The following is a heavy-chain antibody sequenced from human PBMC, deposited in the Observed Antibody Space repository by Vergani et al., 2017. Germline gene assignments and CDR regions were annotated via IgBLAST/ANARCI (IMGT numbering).Heavy chain of an antibody. Sequence: EVQLVESGGGLVQPGGSLRLSCAASGFTFSHYSMNWVRQAPGKGLEWVSSISGNNDDVYYADSVKGRFTISRDNSKNTLYLQMNSLRAEDTAVYYCAKVPGYSYGESYYYYYYMDVWGKGTTVTVSS. V-gene: IGHV3-21*04. D-gene: IGHD5-18*01. J-gene: IGHJ6*03. CDR2: ISGNNDDV. CDR3: AKVPGYSYGESYYYYYYMDV. CDR1: GFTFSHYS.